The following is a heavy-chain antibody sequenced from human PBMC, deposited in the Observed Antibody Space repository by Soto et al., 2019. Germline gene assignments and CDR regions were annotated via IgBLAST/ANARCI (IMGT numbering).Heavy chain of an antibody. CDR1: GFTFSDHY. CDR3: VRLDGSYYPDY. J-gene: IGHJ4*02. Sequence: EVQLVESGGGLVQPGGSLRLSCAACGFTFSDHYMDWVRQAPGKGLEWVGRAGNKAHSFTTEYAASVKGRFTISRDDSKNSLYLQMNSLKTEDTAVYYCVRLDGSYYPDYWGQGTLVTVSS. CDR2: AGNKAHSFTT. V-gene: IGHV3-72*01. D-gene: IGHD1-26*01.